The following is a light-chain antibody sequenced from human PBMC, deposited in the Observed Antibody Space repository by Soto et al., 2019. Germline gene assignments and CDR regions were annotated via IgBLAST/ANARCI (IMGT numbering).Light chain of an antibody. CDR2: GPS. J-gene: IGKJ1*01. CDR1: QSVAKNY. Sequence: EIVLTQSPGTLSLSPGERATLSCRASQSVAKNYLAWYQQEPGQAPRLLIYGPSSRATGIPDRFSGSGSGSDFTLTISRLKPEDFAVYYCHQYASSPQTFGQGTKVEIK. CDR3: HQYASSPQT. V-gene: IGKV3-20*01.